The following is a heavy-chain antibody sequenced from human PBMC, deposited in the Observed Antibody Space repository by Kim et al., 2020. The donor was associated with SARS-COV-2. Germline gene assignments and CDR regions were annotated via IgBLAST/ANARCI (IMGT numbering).Heavy chain of an antibody. CDR3: AKRLEGPPGAFWYFDL. V-gene: IGHV4-34*01. D-gene: IGHD5-12*01. Sequence: STKSRVTISVDTSKNQFSLKLSSMTAADTAVYYWAKRLEGPPGAFWYFDLWGRGTLVTVSS. J-gene: IGHJ2*01.